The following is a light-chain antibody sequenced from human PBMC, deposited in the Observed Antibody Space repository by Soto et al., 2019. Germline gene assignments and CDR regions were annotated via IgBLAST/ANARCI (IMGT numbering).Light chain of an antibody. J-gene: IGLJ1*01. CDR1: SSDVGGYNY. Sequence: QSALTQPASVSGSPGQSITISCTGTSSDVGGYNYVSWYQQHPGKAPKLMIYEVSNRPSGVSNRFSGSKSGTTASLTASGLQAEDEDDYYSSSYTSSSTLDVFGTGTELTVL. CDR2: EVS. CDR3: SSYTSSSTLDV. V-gene: IGLV2-14*01.